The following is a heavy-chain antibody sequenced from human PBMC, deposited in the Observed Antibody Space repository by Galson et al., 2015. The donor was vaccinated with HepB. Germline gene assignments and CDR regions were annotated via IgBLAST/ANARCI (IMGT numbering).Heavy chain of an antibody. Sequence: CAISGDSVSSNSAAWNWIRQSPSRGLEWLGRTYYRSKWYNDYAVSVKSRITINPDTSKNQFSLQLNSVTPEDTAVYYCARVRAAAGTSYYYYYMDVWGKGTTVTVSS. J-gene: IGHJ6*03. V-gene: IGHV6-1*01. CDR3: ARVRAAAGTSYYYYYMDV. CDR2: TYYRSKWYN. CDR1: GDSVSSNSAA. D-gene: IGHD6-13*01.